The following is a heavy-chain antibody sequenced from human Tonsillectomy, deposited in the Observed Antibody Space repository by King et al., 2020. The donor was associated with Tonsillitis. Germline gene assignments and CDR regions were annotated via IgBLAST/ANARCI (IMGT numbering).Heavy chain of an antibody. CDR2: ISNSGNS. D-gene: IGHD3-3*01. V-gene: IGHV4-30-4*07. CDR1: GGSISSGGAYS. J-gene: IGHJ6*02. CDR3: ARDRRDNFLSGYPYYYYAVDV. Sequence: MQLQESGPGLVKPSQTLSLTCAVSGGSISSGGAYSWSWIRQPPGKGLEYIGYISNSGNSYYNPSLRSRVDISVDTSKNHFSLNLSSVTAADTAVYYCARDRRDNFLSGYPYYYYAVDVWGRGTTVTVSS.